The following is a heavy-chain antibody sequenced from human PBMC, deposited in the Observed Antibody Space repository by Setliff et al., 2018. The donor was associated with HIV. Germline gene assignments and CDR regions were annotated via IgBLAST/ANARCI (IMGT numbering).Heavy chain of an antibody. D-gene: IGHD3-3*01. Sequence: SETLSLTCNVSGVSVSSGHYYWSWVRQPAGKGLEWIGHIYTSGSTNYNPSLKSRVTMSVGTSKNQFSLKLSSVTAADTAVYYCARCYYNFWSGYPLDYMDVWGKGATVTVSS. V-gene: IGHV4-61*09. CDR2: IYTSGST. CDR1: GVSVSSGHYY. CDR3: ARCYYNFWSGYPLDYMDV. J-gene: IGHJ6*03.